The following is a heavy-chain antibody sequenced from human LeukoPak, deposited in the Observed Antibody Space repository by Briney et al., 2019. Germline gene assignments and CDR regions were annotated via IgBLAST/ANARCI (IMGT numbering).Heavy chain of an antibody. Sequence: SETLSLTCTVSVDSISTYYWTWIRQPAGKGLEWIGRIYTSGGTNYNPSLKSRVTMSVDTSKNQFSLKLSSVTAADTAVYYCARDGGTIFGVFDYWGQGTLVTVSS. CDR3: ARDGGTIFGVFDY. J-gene: IGHJ4*02. CDR2: IYTSGGT. D-gene: IGHD3-3*01. V-gene: IGHV4-4*07. CDR1: VDSISTYY.